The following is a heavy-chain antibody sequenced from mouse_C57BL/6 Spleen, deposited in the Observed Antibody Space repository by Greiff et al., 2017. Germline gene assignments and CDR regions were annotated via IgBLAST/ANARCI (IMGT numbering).Heavy chain of an antibody. J-gene: IGHJ4*01. CDR2: ISDGGSYT. Sequence: DVMLVESGGGLVKPGGSLKLSCAASGFTFSSYAMSWVRQTPEKRLEWVATISDGGSYTYYPDNVKGRFTITRDNAKNNLYLQMSHLKSEDTAMYYCARGTSGAGAAMAYWGQGTSVTVSS. D-gene: IGHD2-14*01. CDR1: GFTFSSYA. V-gene: IGHV5-4*03. CDR3: ARGTSGAGAAMAY.